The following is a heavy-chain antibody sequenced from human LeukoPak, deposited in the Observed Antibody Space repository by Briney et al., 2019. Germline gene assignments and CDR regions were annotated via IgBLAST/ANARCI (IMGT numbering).Heavy chain of an antibody. CDR3: ARANYYESSGYFPPFDD. CDR2: IKQDGSEK. J-gene: IGHJ4*02. D-gene: IGHD3-22*01. CDR1: GFTFSWYW. V-gene: IGHV3-7*01. Sequence: GGSLRLSCTASGFTFSWYWMTWVRQAPGKGLEWVANIKQDGSEKNYVDSVRGRFSISRDNAKNSLYLQMNSLRAEDTAVYYCARANYYESSGYFPPFDDWGQGTLVTVSS.